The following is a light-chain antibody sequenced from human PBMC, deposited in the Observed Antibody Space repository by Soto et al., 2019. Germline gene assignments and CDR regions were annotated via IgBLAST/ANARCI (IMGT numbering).Light chain of an antibody. J-gene: IGKJ1*01. V-gene: IGKV3D-20*02. CDR1: QSVSSSY. CDR3: QHRFNWPWT. Sequence: EIVLTQSPGPLSLSPGERATLSCRASQSVSSSYLAWYQQNPGQAPRPLIYDASSRATGIPDRFSGSESGTDFTLTISRLEPEDFAVYYCQHRFNWPWTFGQGTKVDIK. CDR2: DAS.